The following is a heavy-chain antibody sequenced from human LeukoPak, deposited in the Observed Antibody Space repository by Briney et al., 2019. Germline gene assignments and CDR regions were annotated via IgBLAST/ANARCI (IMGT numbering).Heavy chain of an antibody. Sequence: SEALSLTCTVSGGSISSYYWSWIRQPPGKGLEWIGYIYYSGTTNYNPSLKGRATISIDTSKNQFSLRLNSVTAADTAVYYCARSPVVLYYFDYWGQGTLDTVSS. CDR3: ARSPVVLYYFDY. CDR2: IYYSGTT. J-gene: IGHJ4*02. CDR1: GGSISSYY. V-gene: IGHV4-59*01. D-gene: IGHD2-15*01.